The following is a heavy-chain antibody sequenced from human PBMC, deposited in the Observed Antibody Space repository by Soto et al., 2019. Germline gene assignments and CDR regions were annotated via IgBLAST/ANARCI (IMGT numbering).Heavy chain of an antibody. J-gene: IGHJ4*02. V-gene: IGHV3-74*01. D-gene: IGHD5-18*01. CDR1: GFTFSNSW. CDR3: AIRSKLQPMDY. Sequence: PGGSLRLSCAASGFTFSNSWMHWVRHAPGKGLLWVSRINSDGNSTSYADAAPGRVTISRDNAKKTLSLQMHSMRSDDTDAYEFAIRSKLQPMDYWGQGTMVTVSS. CDR2: INSDGNST.